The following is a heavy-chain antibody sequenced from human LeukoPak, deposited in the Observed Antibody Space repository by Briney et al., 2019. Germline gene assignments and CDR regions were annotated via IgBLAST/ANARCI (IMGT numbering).Heavy chain of an antibody. V-gene: IGHV3-23*01. CDR3: AKDLVLRSSWLDY. J-gene: IGHJ4*02. CDR1: GFPFSSYG. Sequence: GSLGLSCAASGFPFSSYGMGWVRQAPGKGLEWVSAISGNDGSTYYADSVKGRFTIYRDNSKNTLYLQINSLRAEDTAVYYCAKDLVLRSSWLDYWGQGTLVTVSS. CDR2: ISGNDGST. D-gene: IGHD6-13*01.